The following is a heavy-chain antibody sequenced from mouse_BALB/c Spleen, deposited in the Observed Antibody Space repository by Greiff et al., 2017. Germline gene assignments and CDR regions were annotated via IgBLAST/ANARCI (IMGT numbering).Heavy chain of an antibody. J-gene: IGHJ4*01. Sequence: EVQLVESGGGLVKPGGSLKLSCAASGFAFSSYEMSWVRQTPEKRLEWVAYISSGGGSTYYPDTVKGRFTISRDNAKNTLYLQMSSLKSEDTAMFYCARGADMDYWGQGTSVTVSS. CDR3: ARGADMDY. CDR1: GFAFSSYE. V-gene: IGHV5-12-1*01. CDR2: ISSGGGST.